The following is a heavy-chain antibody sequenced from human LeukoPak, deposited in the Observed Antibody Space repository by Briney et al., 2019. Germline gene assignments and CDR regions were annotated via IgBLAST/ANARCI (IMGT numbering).Heavy chain of an antibody. Sequence: ASVKVSCKASGYTLNELSIHWVRQAPGKGLEWMGGFDPEDGETIYAQKFRGRLTMTEDTSTDTAYMELSSVRSDDTAVYYCTTDLDYWGQGSLVTVSS. CDR3: TTDLDY. CDR1: GYTLNELS. V-gene: IGHV1-24*01. CDR2: FDPEDGET. J-gene: IGHJ4*02.